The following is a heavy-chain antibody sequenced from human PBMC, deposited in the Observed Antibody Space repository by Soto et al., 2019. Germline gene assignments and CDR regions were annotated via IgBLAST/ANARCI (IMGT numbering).Heavy chain of an antibody. CDR1: GFTFSSYT. D-gene: IGHD4-17*01. CDR3: AREGGHPYGDEYFDF. Sequence: GGSLRLSCAASGFTFSSYTMNWVRQAPGKGLEWVSSISSSSTYTYYADSLKGRFTISRDNAKNSLYLQMNSLRAEDTAVYYCAREGGHPYGDEYFDFWGQGTLVTVSS. V-gene: IGHV3-21*01. J-gene: IGHJ4*02. CDR2: ISSSSTYT.